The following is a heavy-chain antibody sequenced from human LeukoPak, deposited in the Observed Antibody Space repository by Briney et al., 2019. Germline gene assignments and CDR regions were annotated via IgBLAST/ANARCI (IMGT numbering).Heavy chain of an antibody. D-gene: IGHD3-10*01. CDR2: IIPIFGIA. V-gene: IGHV1-69*04. Sequence: SVKVSCKASGGTFSSYAISWVRQAPGQGLEWMGRIIPIFGIANYAQKFQGRVTITADKSTSTAYMELSSLRSEDTAVYYRARGCYYYGSGSYCLYGMDVWGQGTTVTVSS. CDR3: ARGCYYYGSGSYCLYGMDV. J-gene: IGHJ6*02. CDR1: GGTFSSYA.